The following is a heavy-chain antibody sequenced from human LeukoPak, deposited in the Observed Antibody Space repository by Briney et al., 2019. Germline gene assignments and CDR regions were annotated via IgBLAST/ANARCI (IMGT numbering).Heavy chain of an antibody. J-gene: IGHJ4*02. CDR3: AKGMYYYDSSCYFTQPPPFDY. Sequence: GGSLRLSCAASGFTFSSYGMHWVRQAPGKGLEWVAFIRYDGSNKYYADSVKGRFTISRDNSKNTLYLQMNSLRAEDTAVYYCAKGMYYYDSSCYFTQPPPFDYWGQGTLVTVSS. D-gene: IGHD3-22*01. V-gene: IGHV3-30*02. CDR1: GFTFSSYG. CDR2: IRYDGSNK.